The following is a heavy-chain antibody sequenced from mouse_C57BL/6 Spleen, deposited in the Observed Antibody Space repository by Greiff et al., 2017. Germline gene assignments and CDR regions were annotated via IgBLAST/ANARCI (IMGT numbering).Heavy chain of an antibody. Sequence: EVHLVESGGGLVKPGGSLKLSCAASGFTFSSYAMSWVRQTPEKRLEWVATISDGGSYTYYPDNVKGRFTISRDNAKNNLYLQMSHLKSEDTAMYYCARDPQLGRGYFDYWGQGTTLTVSS. V-gene: IGHV5-4*01. D-gene: IGHD4-1*02. CDR2: ISDGGSYT. CDR3: ARDPQLGRGYFDY. J-gene: IGHJ2*01. CDR1: GFTFSSYA.